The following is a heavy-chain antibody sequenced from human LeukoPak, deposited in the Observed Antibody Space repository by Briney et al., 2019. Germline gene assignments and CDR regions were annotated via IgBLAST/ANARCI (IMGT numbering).Heavy chain of an antibody. CDR2: ISPSGGST. V-gene: IGHV1-46*01. Sequence: ASVKVSCKAFGYTFTSNYMHWVRQAPGQGPEWMGVISPSGGSTTYAQKFQGRVTLTRDMYTSTDYLELSSLRSEDTAVYYCVRDRTKYCSSTSCPLDYWGQGTLVTVSS. CDR3: VRDRTKYCSSTSCPLDY. CDR1: GYTFTSNY. D-gene: IGHD2-2*01. J-gene: IGHJ4*02.